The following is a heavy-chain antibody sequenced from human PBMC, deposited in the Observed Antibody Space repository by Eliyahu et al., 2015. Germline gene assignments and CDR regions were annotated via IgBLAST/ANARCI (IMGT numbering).Heavy chain of an antibody. Sequence: QVYLVESGGGVVQPGRSLRLSCXAXGFTFSAYGMHWVRHTPGKGLEWVTTIWSEGIKEYXADSVKGRFTVSRDDSKSTLYLQMDRLRVEDTGIYFCARDRQTFDYWGQGTVVTVSS. CDR3: ARDRQTFDY. CDR2: IWSEGIKE. J-gene: IGHJ4*02. V-gene: IGHV3-33*01. CDR1: GFTFSAYG.